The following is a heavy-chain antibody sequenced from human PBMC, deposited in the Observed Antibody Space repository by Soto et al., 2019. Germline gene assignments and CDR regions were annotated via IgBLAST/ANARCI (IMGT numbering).Heavy chain of an antibody. CDR2: IIPIFGTA. D-gene: IGHD4-17*01. V-gene: IGHV1-69*12. Sequence: QVQLVQSGAEVKKPGSSVKVSCKASGGTFSSYAISWVRQAPGQGLEWMGGIIPIFGTANYAQKFQGRVTITADEPPSNPYMELSSLRSEDTAVYYCAGDADYGDYAAYGGKGPLFTVSS. J-gene: IGHJ4*02. CDR3: AGDADYGDYAAY. CDR1: GGTFSSYA.